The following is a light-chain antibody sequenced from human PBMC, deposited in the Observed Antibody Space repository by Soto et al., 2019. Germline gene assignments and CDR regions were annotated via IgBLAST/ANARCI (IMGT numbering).Light chain of an antibody. CDR3: SSYTSSTTRGIYV. V-gene: IGLV2-14*02. CDR1: SSDVGSHNF. Sequence: QSALTQPASVSGSPGQSITISCTGTSSDVGSHNFVSWYQQRPGKAPKLMIFEVSNRPSGVSNRFSGSKSGNTASLTISGLQAEDEADYYCSSYTSSTTRGIYVFGTGTKLTVL. J-gene: IGLJ1*01. CDR2: EVS.